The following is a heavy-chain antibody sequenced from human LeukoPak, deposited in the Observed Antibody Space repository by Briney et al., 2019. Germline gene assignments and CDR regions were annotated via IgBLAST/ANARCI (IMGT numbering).Heavy chain of an antibody. Sequence: SETLSLTCTVSGDSIHSVYYFWGWIRQPPGKGLEWIGSVYFDGDTSYSPSLKSRVIISVDTSKNQFSLKLSSVTAADTAVYYCARHTTGSGSSDYWGQGTLVTVSS. CDR2: VYFDGDT. V-gene: IGHV4-39*01. D-gene: IGHD1-26*01. J-gene: IGHJ4*02. CDR3: ARHTTGSGSSDY. CDR1: GDSIHSVYYF.